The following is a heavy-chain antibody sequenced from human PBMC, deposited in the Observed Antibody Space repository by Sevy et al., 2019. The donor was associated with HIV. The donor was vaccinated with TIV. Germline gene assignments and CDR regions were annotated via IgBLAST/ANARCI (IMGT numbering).Heavy chain of an antibody. CDR3: GGGGY. D-gene: IGHD3-16*01. CDR1: GGSISSYY. J-gene: IGHJ4*02. CDR2: IYHTGGT. Sequence: SETLSLTCTVSGGSISSYYWSWIRQPPGKGLEWIGCIYHTGGTNYNPSLKSRVTISIDTSKNKFSLKLTSVTAADTAVDYGGGGGYWGQGTLVTVSS. V-gene: IGHV4-59*13.